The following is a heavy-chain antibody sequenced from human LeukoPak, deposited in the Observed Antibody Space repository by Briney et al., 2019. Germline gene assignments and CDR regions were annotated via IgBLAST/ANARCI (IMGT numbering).Heavy chain of an antibody. CDR3: ARTDQYAPFDP. V-gene: IGHV1-18*01. CDR1: GYSFTTYG. D-gene: IGHD2-2*01. J-gene: IGHJ5*02. CDR2: ISAYNGNT. Sequence: ASVKVSCKASGYSFTTYGISWVRQAPGQGLEWMGWISAYNGNTNYAQKLQGRVTMTTETSTSTAYMELRSLRSDDTAVYYCARTDQYAPFDPWGQGTLVTVSS.